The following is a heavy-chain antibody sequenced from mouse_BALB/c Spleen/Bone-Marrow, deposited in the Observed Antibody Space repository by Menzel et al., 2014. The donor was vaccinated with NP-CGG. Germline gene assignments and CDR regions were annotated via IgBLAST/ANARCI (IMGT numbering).Heavy chain of an antibody. CDR3: ARYYGSSYDY. CDR1: GFTFGSYA. CDR2: ISSGGNYT. J-gene: IGHJ2*01. V-gene: IGHV5-9-3*01. Sequence: EVQLVESGGGLVKPGGSLKLSCAASGFTFGSYAMSWVRQTPEKRLEWVATISSGGNYTYYPDSVKGRFTISRDNAKNTLYLQMSSLRSEDTAMYYCARYYGSSYDYWGQGTTLTVSS. D-gene: IGHD1-1*01.